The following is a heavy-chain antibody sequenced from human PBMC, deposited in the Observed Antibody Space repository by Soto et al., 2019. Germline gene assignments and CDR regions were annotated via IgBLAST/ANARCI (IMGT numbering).Heavy chain of an antibody. V-gene: IGHV4-59*01. J-gene: IGHJ3*02. CDR3: ATYTMRGAFDI. Sequence: SETVSLTCTVSGGSISSYYWSWIRQPPGKGLEWIGYIYYSGSTNYNPSLKSRVTISVDTSKNQFSLKLSSVTAADTAVYYCATYTMRGAFDIWGQGTMVTVSS. D-gene: IGHD3-22*01. CDR2: IYYSGST. CDR1: GGSISSYY.